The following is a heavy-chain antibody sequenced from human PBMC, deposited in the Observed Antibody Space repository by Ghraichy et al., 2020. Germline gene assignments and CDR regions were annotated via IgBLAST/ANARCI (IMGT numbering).Heavy chain of an antibody. Sequence: SETLSLTCSVSGGSIVSDSYCWSWIRQPPGKRLEWIGFVYYSGITNYNPSLKSRVAISVDTSKNQVSLRLSSVTAADTAFYYCARTRGGNNYLGVFDSWGQGILVTVSS. D-gene: IGHD5-24*01. CDR1: GGSIVSDSYC. V-gene: IGHV4-61*01. J-gene: IGHJ4*02. CDR2: VYYSGIT. CDR3: ARTRGGNNYLGVFDS.